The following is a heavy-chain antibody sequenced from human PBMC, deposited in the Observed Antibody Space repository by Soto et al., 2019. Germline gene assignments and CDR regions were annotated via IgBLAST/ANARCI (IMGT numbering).Heavy chain of an antibody. CDR3: ARDLGGWPDY. CDR2: INAGNGNT. J-gene: IGHJ4*02. Sequence: QVQLVQSGAEVKKPGASVKVSCKASGYTFTSYAMHWVRQAPGQRLEWMGWINAGNGNTKYSQKFXGXVXIXGDTSASTAYMELSSLRSEDTAVYYCARDLGGWPDYWGQGTLVTVSS. CDR1: GYTFTSYA. D-gene: IGHD2-15*01. V-gene: IGHV1-3*01.